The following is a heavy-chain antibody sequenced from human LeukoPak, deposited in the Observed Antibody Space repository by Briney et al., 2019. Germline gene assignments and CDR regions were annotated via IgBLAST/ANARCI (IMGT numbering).Heavy chain of an antibody. V-gene: IGHV4-59*01. J-gene: IGHJ4*02. Sequence: SETLSLTCTVSGGSISSYYWSWIRQPPGKGLEWIGYIHYSGNTNYNPSLKSRVTISVDTSKNQFSLKLSSVTAADTAVYYCARGFTQWLGLFDYWGQGTLVTVSS. D-gene: IGHD6-19*01. CDR3: ARGFTQWLGLFDY. CDR1: GGSISSYY. CDR2: IHYSGNT.